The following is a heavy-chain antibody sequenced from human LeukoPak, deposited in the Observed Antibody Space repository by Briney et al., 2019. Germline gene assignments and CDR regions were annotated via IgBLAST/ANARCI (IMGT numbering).Heavy chain of an antibody. D-gene: IGHD5-18*01. CDR3: ARQDTAMVTDYYYYGMDV. Sequence: SETLSLTCTVSGGSISSYYWSWIRQPPGKGLEWIGYIYYSGSTNYNPSLKSRVTISVDTSKNQFSLKLSSVTAADTAVYYCARQDTAMVTDYYYYGMDVWGQGTTVTVSS. CDR2: IYYSGST. J-gene: IGHJ6*02. CDR1: GGSISSYY. V-gene: IGHV4-59*08.